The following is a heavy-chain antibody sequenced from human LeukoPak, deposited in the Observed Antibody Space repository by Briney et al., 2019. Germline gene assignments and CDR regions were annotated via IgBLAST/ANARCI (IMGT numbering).Heavy chain of an antibody. J-gene: IGHJ6*02. CDR3: ARASRAHYYGMDV. CDR1: GFTFSGYW. Sequence: GGSLRLSCAASGFTFSGYWMHWVRQAPGKGLVWVSRINSDGSSTSYADSVKGRFTISRDNAKNTLYLQMNSLRAEDTAVYYCARASRAHYYGMDVWGQGTTVTVSS. V-gene: IGHV3-74*01. CDR2: INSDGSST.